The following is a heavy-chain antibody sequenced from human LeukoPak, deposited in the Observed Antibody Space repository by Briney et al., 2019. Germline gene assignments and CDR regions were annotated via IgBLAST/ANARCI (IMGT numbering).Heavy chain of an antibody. CDR3: ARLNWDDGEVSGFDQ. V-gene: IGHV3-7*01. D-gene: IGHD1-26*01. J-gene: IGHJ5*02. CDR2: IKQDATEI. CDR1: GLSFRNSW. Sequence: GGSLRLSCATSGLSFRNSWMSWVRQAPGKGLEWVANIKQDATEIYYADSVKGRLTISRDNARRSLFLQMNILRVEDTALYYCARLNWDDGEVSGFDQWGQGILVTVSS.